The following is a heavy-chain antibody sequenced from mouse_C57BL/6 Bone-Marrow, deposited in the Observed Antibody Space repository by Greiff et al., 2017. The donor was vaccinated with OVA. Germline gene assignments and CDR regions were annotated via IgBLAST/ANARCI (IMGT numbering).Heavy chain of an antibody. CDR3: ARRIYYDFYYAMDY. Sequence: QVQLKESGAELVRPGSSVKLSCKASGYTFTSYWMDWVKQRPGQGLEWIGNIYPSDSETHYNQKFKDKATLTVDKSSSTAYMQLSSLTSEDSAVYYCARRIYYDFYYAMDYWGQGTSVTVSS. J-gene: IGHJ4*01. CDR1: GYTFTSYW. V-gene: IGHV1-61*01. CDR2: IYPSDSET. D-gene: IGHD2-4*01.